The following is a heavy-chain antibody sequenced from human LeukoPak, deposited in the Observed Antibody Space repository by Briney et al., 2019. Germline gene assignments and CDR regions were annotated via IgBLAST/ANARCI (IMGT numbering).Heavy chain of an antibody. D-gene: IGHD6-19*01. Sequence: PGGSLRLSCAASGFTVSSNYMSWVRQAPGKGLEWVSVIYTGGSTCYADSVKGRFTISRYNSKNTLYLQMNSLRAEDTAVYYCARGPNSSGWYWGQGTLVTVSS. CDR3: ARGPNSSGWY. V-gene: IGHV3-53*01. CDR2: IYTGGST. CDR1: GFTVSSNY. J-gene: IGHJ4*02.